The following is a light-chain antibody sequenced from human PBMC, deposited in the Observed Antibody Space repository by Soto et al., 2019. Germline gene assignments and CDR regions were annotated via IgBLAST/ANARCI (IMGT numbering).Light chain of an antibody. V-gene: IGLV2-14*01. CDR3: SSYTSSSTPLDV. J-gene: IGLJ1*01. CDR1: SSDVGGYNY. Sequence: QSVLTQPASVSGCPGQSITISCTGTSSDVGGYNYVSWYQQHPGKAPKLMMYDVSNRPSGVSNRFSGSKSGNTASLTISGLQAEDEADYYCSSYTSSSTPLDVFGTGTNVTVL. CDR2: DVS.